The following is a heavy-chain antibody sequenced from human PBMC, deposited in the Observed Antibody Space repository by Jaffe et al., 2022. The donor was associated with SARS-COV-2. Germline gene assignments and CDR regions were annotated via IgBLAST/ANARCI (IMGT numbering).Heavy chain of an antibody. V-gene: IGHV1-18*01. J-gene: IGHJ4*02. Sequence: QVQLVQSGAEVKKPGASVKVSCRASGYTFTNYNITWVRQAPGQGLEWMGWLSAYSGNTNYANKVQGRVTMTIDTSTSTVYMELRNLRSDDTAVYYCATTGPHYGAVSDYWGQGTLVTVSS. CDR1: GYTFTNYN. D-gene: IGHD4-17*01. CDR2: LSAYSGNT. CDR3: ATTGPHYGAVSDY.